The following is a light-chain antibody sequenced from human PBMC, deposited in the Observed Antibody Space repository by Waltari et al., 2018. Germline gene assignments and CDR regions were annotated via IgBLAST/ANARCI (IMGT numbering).Light chain of an antibody. CDR3: GSYRSGNTWV. CDR2: EVS. Sequence: QSALTQPPSVSKSLGQSVTISCTGTSSDIGGYNGVSWYQQHSDTAPRVLIYEVSKRPSGVSDRFSGSKSGNTAPLTISGLQAEDEADYYCGSYRSGNTWVFGGGTRLTVL. J-gene: IGLJ2*01. CDR1: SSDIGGYNG. V-gene: IGLV2-18*02.